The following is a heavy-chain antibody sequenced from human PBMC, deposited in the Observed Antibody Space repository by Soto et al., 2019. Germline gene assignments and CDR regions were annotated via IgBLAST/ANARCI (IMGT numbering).Heavy chain of an antibody. V-gene: IGHV3-30*03. CDR3: ATLYGSGSYYGDGPKFPETFDY. D-gene: IGHD3-10*01. Sequence: PGGSLRLSCAASGFTFSSYGMHWVRQAPGKGLEWVAVISYDGSNKYYADSVKGRFTISRDNSKNTLYLQMNSLRAEDTAVYYCATLYGSGSYYGDGPKFPETFDYWGQGTLDTVSS. J-gene: IGHJ4*02. CDR1: GFTFSSYG. CDR2: ISYDGSNK.